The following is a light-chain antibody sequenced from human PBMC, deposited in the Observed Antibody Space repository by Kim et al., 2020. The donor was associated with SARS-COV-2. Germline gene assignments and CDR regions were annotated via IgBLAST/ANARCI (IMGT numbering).Light chain of an antibody. CDR1: QSVRSTS. Sequence: SPGERAALACRASQSVRSTSLGWYQQKPSQAPRLLIDGASSRATGIPDRFSGSGSGTDFTLTISRLEPEDFAGYYCQQYGSSPRTIGQGTKVDIK. CDR3: QQYGSSPRT. CDR2: GAS. V-gene: IGKV3-20*01. J-gene: IGKJ1*01.